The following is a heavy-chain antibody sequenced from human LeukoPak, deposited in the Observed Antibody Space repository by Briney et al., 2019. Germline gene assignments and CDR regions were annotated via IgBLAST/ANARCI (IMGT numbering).Heavy chain of an antibody. J-gene: IGHJ5*02. CDR3: ARGDGDYGWFDP. D-gene: IGHD4-17*01. CDR2: IYSSGST. CDR1: GDSINNYY. V-gene: IGHV4-4*07. Sequence: PSETLSLTCAVSGDSINNYYWTWIRQPAGKGLEWIGRIYSSGSTNYTPSLKSRVTMSIDTSKNHFSLKLSSVTAADTAVYYCARGDGDYGWFDPWGQGTLVTVSS.